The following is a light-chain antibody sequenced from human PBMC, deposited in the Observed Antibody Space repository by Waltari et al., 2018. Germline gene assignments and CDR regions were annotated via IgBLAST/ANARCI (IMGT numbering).Light chain of an antibody. CDR2: DVS. Sequence: QSALTQPASVSGSPGQSITISCTGTSSDVGGYNYVSWYQQHPGNAPKLMLYDVSNRPSVVSNRFSGSKSGNTASLTISGLQAEDEADYYCSSYTSSSTLVVFGGGTKLTVL. CDR3: SSYTSSSTLVV. CDR1: SSDVGGYNY. J-gene: IGLJ2*01. V-gene: IGLV2-14*03.